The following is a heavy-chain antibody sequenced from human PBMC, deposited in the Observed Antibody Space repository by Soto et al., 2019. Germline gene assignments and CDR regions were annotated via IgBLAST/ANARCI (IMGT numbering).Heavy chain of an antibody. CDR1: GFTFSSYS. D-gene: IGHD2-8*01. Sequence: ESGGGLVKPGGSLRLSCAASGFTFSSYSMNWVRQAPGKGLEWVSSISSSSSYIYYADSVKGRFTISRDNAKNSLYLQMNSLRAEDTAVYYCARDGSDCTNGVCYAFDYWGQGTLVTVSS. V-gene: IGHV3-21*01. CDR3: ARDGSDCTNGVCYAFDY. J-gene: IGHJ4*02. CDR2: ISSSSSYI.